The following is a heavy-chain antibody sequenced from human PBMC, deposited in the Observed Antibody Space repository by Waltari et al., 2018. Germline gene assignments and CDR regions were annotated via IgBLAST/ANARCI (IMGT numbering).Heavy chain of an antibody. CDR3: AAAKGDFREEGIDF. J-gene: IGHJ4*02. V-gene: IGHV4-39*06. D-gene: IGHD2-21*02. Sequence: LLQEAGPGLVKASETLSLSCSVSDASVSTFNYYWAWIRQPPGKGLEWVGSIYYTGRPNYSPALKSRLAIAMDTSRNQFALELTSVTAADTAVYFCAAAKGDFREEGIDFWGLGTLVTVSS. CDR1: DASVSTFNYY. CDR2: IYYTGRP.